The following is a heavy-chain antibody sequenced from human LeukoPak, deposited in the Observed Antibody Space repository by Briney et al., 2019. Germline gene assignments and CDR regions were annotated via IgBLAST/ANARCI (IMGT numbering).Heavy chain of an antibody. CDR1: GGSISSSSYY. CDR3: ARLLTVTTPDAFDI. Sequence: SETLSLTCTVSGGSISSSSYYWGWIRQPPGKGLEWIGSIYYSGSTCYNPSLKSRVTISVDTSKNQFSLKLSSVAAADTAVYYCARLLTVTTPDAFDIWGQGTMVTVSS. V-gene: IGHV4-39*01. CDR2: IYYSGST. D-gene: IGHD4-17*01. J-gene: IGHJ3*02.